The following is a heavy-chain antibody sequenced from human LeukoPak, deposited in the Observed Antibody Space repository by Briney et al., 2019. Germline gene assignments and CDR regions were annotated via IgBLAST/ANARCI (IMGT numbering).Heavy chain of an antibody. D-gene: IGHD6-19*01. Sequence: GASVKVSCKASGYTFTSYAMNWVRQAPGQGLEWMGWINTNTGNPTYAQGFTGRFVFSLDTSVSTAYLQISSLKAEDTAVYYCAREVSSGWYHYYYYYMDVWGKGTTVTVSS. V-gene: IGHV7-4-1*02. J-gene: IGHJ6*03. CDR3: AREVSSGWYHYYYYYMDV. CDR1: GYTFTSYA. CDR2: INTNTGNP.